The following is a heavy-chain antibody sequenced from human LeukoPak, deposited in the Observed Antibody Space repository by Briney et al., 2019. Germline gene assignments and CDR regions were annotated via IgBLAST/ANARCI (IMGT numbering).Heavy chain of an antibody. V-gene: IGHV4-34*01. J-gene: IGHJ4*02. CDR1: GGSFSGYY. D-gene: IGHD3-3*01. Sequence: SETLSLTCAVYGGSFSGYYWSWIRQPPGKGLEWIGEINHSGSTNYNPSLKSRVTISVDTSKNQFSLKLSSVTAADTAVYYCVRRVYRYYDFWSGKGYFDYWGQGTLVTVSS. CDR2: INHSGST. CDR3: VRRVYRYYDFWSGKGYFDY.